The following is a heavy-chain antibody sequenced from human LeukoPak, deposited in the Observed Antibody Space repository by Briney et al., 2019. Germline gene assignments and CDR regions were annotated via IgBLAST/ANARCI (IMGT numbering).Heavy chain of an antibody. CDR3: ARGDSSGWTIDY. D-gene: IGHD6-19*01. J-gene: IGHJ4*02. V-gene: IGHV3-7*04. CDR2: IKQDGSEK. CDR1: GFTFSSYW. Sequence: GGSLRLSCAAPGFTFSSYWMSWVRQAPGKGLEWVANIKQDGSEKYYVDSVKGRFTISRDNAKNSLYLQMNSLRAEDTAAYYCARGDSSGWTIDYWGQGTLVTVSS.